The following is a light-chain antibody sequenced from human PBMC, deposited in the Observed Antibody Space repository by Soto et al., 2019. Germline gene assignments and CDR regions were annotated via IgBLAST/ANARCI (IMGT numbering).Light chain of an antibody. CDR2: GAS. V-gene: IGKV1-9*01. CDR3: QQSWT. J-gene: IGKJ1*01. CDR1: QAIYSY. Sequence: DIQLTQSPFFLSASVGDRVTISCRASQAIYSYLAWYQQKPGKAPKLLIFGASKLQSGVPSRFSGSGSGTEFTLTISSLQPEDFATYYCQQSWTFGQGTKVEIK.